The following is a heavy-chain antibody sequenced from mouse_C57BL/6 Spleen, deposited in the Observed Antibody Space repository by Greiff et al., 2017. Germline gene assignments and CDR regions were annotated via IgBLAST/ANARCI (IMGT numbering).Heavy chain of an antibody. V-gene: IGHV1-53*01. J-gene: IGHJ2*01. D-gene: IGHD2-4*01. CDR3: ARGIFYDLYYFDY. CDR1: GYTFTSYW. CDR2: INPSNGGT. Sequence: VQLQQPGTELVKPGASVKLSCKASGYTFTSYWMHWVKQRPGQGLEWIGNINPSNGGTNYNEKFKSKATLTVDKSSSTAYMQLSSLTSEDSAVYYCARGIFYDLYYFDYWGQGTTLTVSS.